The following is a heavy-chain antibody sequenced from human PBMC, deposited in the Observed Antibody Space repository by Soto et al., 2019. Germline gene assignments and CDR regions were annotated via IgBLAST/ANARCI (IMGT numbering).Heavy chain of an antibody. J-gene: IGHJ4*02. CDR1: GFTFSSYE. Sequence: ESGGGLVQPGGSLRLSCAASGFTFSSYEMNWVRQAPGKGLEWVSYISSSGSTIYYAGSVKGRFTISRDNAKNSLYLQMNSLRAEDTAVYYCARDSTGTIYGSGSYYAYYFDYWVQGTLVTVSS. CDR2: ISSSGSTI. CDR3: ARDSTGTIYGSGSYYAYYFDY. V-gene: IGHV3-48*03. D-gene: IGHD3-10*01.